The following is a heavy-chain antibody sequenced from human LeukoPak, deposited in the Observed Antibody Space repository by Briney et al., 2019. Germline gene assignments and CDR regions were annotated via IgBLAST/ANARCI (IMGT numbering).Heavy chain of an antibody. CDR2: IYYSGST. CDR1: GGSISSSSYY. J-gene: IGHJ4*02. D-gene: IGHD6-13*01. V-gene: IGHV4-39*01. Sequence: PSETLSLTCTVSGGSISSSSYYWGWIRQPPGKGLERIGSIYYSGSTYYNPSLKSRLPLSVDTSKNQSSLKLSYVTAADTAVYYCARHVYSSRAIDYWGQGPLVSVSS. CDR3: ARHVYSSRAIDY.